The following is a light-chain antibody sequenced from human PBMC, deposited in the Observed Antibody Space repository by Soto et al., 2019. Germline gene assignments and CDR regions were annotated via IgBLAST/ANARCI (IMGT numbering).Light chain of an antibody. CDR1: NNVSKS. Sequence: SYELTQPPSVSVDPGQTARITCGGKNNVSKSVHWYQQKPGQAPVLVVYDDSDRPSGIPVRFSGSNSGNTATLTISRVEAGDEADYYCQVWDSSSDHHVFGTGTKVTVL. J-gene: IGLJ1*01. V-gene: IGLV3-21*02. CDR2: DDS. CDR3: QVWDSSSDHHV.